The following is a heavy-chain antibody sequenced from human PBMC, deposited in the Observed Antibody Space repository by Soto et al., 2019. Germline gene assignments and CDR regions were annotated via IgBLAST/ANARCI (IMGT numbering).Heavy chain of an antibody. CDR2: INPNSGGT. J-gene: IGHJ6*02. Sequence: ASXKVSCKGSGYAFTGYYMHWVRQAPGQGLEWMGWINPNSGGTNYAQKFQGRVTMTRDTSISTAYMELSRLRSDDTAVYYCAAGGPDYYYYGMDVWGQGTMVTVSS. D-gene: IGHD3-10*01. CDR1: GYAFTGYY. CDR3: AAGGPDYYYYGMDV. V-gene: IGHV1-2*02.